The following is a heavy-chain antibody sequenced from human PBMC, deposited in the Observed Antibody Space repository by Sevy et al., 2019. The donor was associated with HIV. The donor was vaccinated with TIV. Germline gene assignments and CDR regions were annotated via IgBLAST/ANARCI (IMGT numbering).Heavy chain of an antibody. D-gene: IGHD1-26*01. CDR1: GGSISSSSYY. Sequence: SETLSLTCTVSGGSISSSSYYWGWIRQPPGKGLEWIGSIYYSGSTYYNPSLKSRVTISVATSKNQFSLKLSSVTAADTAVYYWARHREDGARFYYYYYMDVWGKGTTVTVSS. J-gene: IGHJ6*03. V-gene: IGHV4-39*01. CDR2: IYYSGST. CDR3: ARHREDGARFYYYYYMDV.